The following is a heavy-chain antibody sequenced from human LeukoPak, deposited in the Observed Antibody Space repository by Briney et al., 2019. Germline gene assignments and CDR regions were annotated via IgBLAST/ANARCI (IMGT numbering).Heavy chain of an antibody. CDR2: IIPIFGTA. CDR3: ARDPRYSYGYDAFDI. CDR1: GGTFSSYA. V-gene: IGHV1-69*13. J-gene: IGHJ3*02. D-gene: IGHD5-18*01. Sequence: ASVKVSCKASGGTFSSYAISWVRQAPGQGLEWMGGIIPIFGTANYAQKFQGRVTITADESTSTAYMELSSLRSEDTAVYYCARDPRYSYGYDAFDIWGQGTMVTVSS.